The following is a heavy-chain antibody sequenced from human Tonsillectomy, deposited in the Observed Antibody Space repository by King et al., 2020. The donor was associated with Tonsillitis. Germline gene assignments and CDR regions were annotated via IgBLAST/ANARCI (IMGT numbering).Heavy chain of an antibody. J-gene: IGHJ6*03. V-gene: IGHV3-33*01. CDR1: GFTFTDYG. CDR2: IWYDGNRK. CDR3: ARDEVYFSYHMDV. Sequence: VQLVESGGGVVQPGRSLRLSCEVSGFTFTDYGMHWVRQAPGKGLEWVAVIWYDGNRKYYADSVKGRFTISRDDSKSTLYLQMTSLRAEDAAVYYCARDEVYFSYHMDVWGKGTTVTVS.